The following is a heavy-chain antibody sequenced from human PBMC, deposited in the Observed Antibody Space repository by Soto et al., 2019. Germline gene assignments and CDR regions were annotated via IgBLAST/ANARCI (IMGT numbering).Heavy chain of an antibody. V-gene: IGHV1-2*04. CDR1: GYTFTGYY. CDR2: INPNSGGT. CDR3: AREYYDILTDVRDYYYGMDV. J-gene: IGHJ6*02. Sequence: ASVKVSCKASGYTFTGYYMHWVRQAPGQGLEWMGWINPNSGGTNYAQKLQGWVTMTRDTSISTAYMELSRLRSDDTAVYYCAREYYDILTDVRDYYYGMDVWGQGTTVTVSS. D-gene: IGHD3-9*01.